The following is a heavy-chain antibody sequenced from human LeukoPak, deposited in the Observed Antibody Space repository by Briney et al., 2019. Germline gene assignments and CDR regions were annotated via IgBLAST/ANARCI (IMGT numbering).Heavy chain of an antibody. V-gene: IGHV3-7*01. CDR1: TFTFSSYW. J-gene: IGHJ4*02. CDR2: INQDGSEK. D-gene: IGHD6-13*01. CDR3: ARGVFSSSWFTQFLYYFDY. Sequence: GGSLRLSCAASTFTFSSYWMSWVRQAPGKGLEWVANINQDGSEKYYVDSVKGRFTISRDNAKNSLYLQMNSLRAEDTAVYYCARGVFSSSWFTQFLYYFDYWGQGTLVTVSS.